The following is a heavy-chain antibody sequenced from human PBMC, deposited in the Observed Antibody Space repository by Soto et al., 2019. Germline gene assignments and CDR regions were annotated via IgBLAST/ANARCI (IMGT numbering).Heavy chain of an antibody. J-gene: IGHJ4*02. Sequence: EVQLVESGGGLVKPGGSLRLSCAASGFTFSNAWMSWVRQAPGKVLEWVGRIKSKTDGGTTDYAAPVKGRFTISRDDSKNTLYLQMNSLKTEDTAVYYCTTDVLTRLVEVPAAMTDYWGQGTLVTVSS. CDR2: IKSKTDGGTT. CDR3: TTDVLTRLVEVPAAMTDY. CDR1: GFTFSNAW. D-gene: IGHD2-2*01. V-gene: IGHV3-15*01.